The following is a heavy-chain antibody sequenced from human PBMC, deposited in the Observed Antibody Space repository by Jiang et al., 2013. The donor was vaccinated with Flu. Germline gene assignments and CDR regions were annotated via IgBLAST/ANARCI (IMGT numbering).Heavy chain of an antibody. Sequence: LVKPSQTLSLNCTVSGGSVSSGDFYWSWIRQPPGKGLEWLGNIYYSGTTYYNPSLKSRVTISVDTSVNQFSLKLSSVTAADTAVYYCARGGYGDYIDDYWGQGTLVTVSS. V-gene: IGHV4-30-4*01. CDR2: IYYSGTT. CDR1: GGSVSSGDFY. D-gene: IGHD4-17*01. CDR3: ARGGYGDYIDDY. J-gene: IGHJ4*02.